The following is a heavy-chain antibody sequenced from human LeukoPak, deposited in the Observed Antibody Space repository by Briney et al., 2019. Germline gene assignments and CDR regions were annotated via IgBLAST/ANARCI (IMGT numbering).Heavy chain of an antibody. CDR1: GGSISSYY. J-gene: IGHJ4*02. CDR3: ARFHYYDSSGYGVYFDY. D-gene: IGHD3-22*01. Sequence: KPSETLSLTCTVSGGSISSYYWSWIRQPPGKGLEWIGCIYYSGSTNYNPSLKSRVTISVDTSKNQFSLKLSSVTAADTAVYYCARFHYYDSSGYGVYFDYWGQGTLVSVAS. CDR2: IYYSGST. V-gene: IGHV4-59*01.